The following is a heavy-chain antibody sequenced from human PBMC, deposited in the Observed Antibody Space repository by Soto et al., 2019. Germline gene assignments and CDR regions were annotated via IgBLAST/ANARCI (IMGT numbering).Heavy chain of an antibody. Sequence: DVQLLESGGDLVQPGGSLRLSCAASGFTLSSYDMGWVRQAPGKGLQWVSLIRGDGGATFYADSVEGRLTISRDTYKNTLYLIMNYLRAEETAIYYCAKDRGDGAYPVFHLWGEGTMVTVSS. J-gene: IGHJ3*01. D-gene: IGHD3-16*01. CDR1: GFTLSSYD. CDR2: IRGDGGAT. CDR3: AKDRGDGAYPVFHL. V-gene: IGHV3-23*01.